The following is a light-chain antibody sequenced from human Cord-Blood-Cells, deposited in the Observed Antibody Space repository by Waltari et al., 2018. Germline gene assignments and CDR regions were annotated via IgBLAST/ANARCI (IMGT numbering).Light chain of an antibody. Sequence: DIVMTQSPDSLAVSLGERATINCKYSQSVLYSSNNKNYLAWYQQKPGQPPKLLIYWASTRESGDPDRFSGSGSGTDFTLTISSLQAEDVAVYYCQQYYSTPYTFGQGTKLEIK. CDR2: WAS. CDR1: QSVLYSSNNKNY. CDR3: QQYYSTPYT. J-gene: IGKJ2*01. V-gene: IGKV4-1*01.